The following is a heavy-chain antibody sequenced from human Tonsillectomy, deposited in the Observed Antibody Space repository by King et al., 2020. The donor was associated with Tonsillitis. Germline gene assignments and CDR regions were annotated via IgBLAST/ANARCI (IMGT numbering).Heavy chain of an antibody. Sequence: VQLVESGGGVVQPGRSLRLSCAASGFTFSSYGMHWVRQAPGKGLEWVAVISYDGSNKYYADSVKGRFTISRDNSKNTLYLQMNSLRAEDTAVYYCAKIASGVVVAATAFDYWGHGTLVTVSS. CDR1: GFTFSSYG. J-gene: IGHJ4*01. V-gene: IGHV3-30*18. CDR3: AKIASGVVVAATAFDY. CDR2: ISYDGSNK. D-gene: IGHD2-15*01.